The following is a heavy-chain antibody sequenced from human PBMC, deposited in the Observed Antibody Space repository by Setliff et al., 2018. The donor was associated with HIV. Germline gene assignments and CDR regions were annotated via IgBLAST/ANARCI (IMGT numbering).Heavy chain of an antibody. J-gene: IGHJ6*02. V-gene: IGHV4-39*01. CDR2: IYYTGST. Sequence: PSETLSLTCSVSGDSISSSNYYWGWIRQPPGKGPDWIGSIYYTGSTYYNPSLKSRVTISVDTSKNQFSLKLSSVTAADTAVYYCASGIAAASPNYYYYFGMDVWGQGTTVTVSS. CDR1: GDSISSSNYY. D-gene: IGHD6-13*01. CDR3: ASGIAAASPNYYYYFGMDV.